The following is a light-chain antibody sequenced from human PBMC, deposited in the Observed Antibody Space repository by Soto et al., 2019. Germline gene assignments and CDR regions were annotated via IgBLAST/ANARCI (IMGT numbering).Light chain of an antibody. J-gene: IGKJ1*01. CDR2: DAS. V-gene: IGKV1D-13*01. CDR1: QGISSA. Sequence: AIQLTQSPSSLSASVGDRVTITCRSSQGISSALAWYQQKPGKAPKLLIYDASSLESGVPSRFSGSGSGTDLTLTISSLQPEDFATYYCQQFNNYSWTFGQGNKVEIK. CDR3: QQFNNYSWT.